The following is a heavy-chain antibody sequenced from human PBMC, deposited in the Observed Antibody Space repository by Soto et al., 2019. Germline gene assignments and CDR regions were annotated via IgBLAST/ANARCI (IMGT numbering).Heavy chain of an antibody. V-gene: IGHV3-53*01. CDR2: IYRGDAT. J-gene: IGHJ3*02. CDR3: ARDRSDSSRADSFDI. D-gene: IGHD6-25*01. Sequence: GGSLRLSCAVSGFTVSDNYMSWVRQAPGKGLEWVSVIYRGDATHYADSVKGRFTISRDNSKNTVYLQMNSLRAEDTAVYYCARDRSDSSRADSFDIWGQGTMVTVSS. CDR1: GFTVSDNY.